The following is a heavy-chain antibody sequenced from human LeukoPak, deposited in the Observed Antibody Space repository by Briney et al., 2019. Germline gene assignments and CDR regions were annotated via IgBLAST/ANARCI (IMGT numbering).Heavy chain of an antibody. V-gene: IGHV4-59*12. CDR3: ARGVRRLDP. D-gene: IGHD4/OR15-4a*01. CDR2: IYYTGST. Sequence: SETLSLTCTVSGGSISSYHWSWIRQPPGKGLEWIGYIYYTGSTNYNPSLKSRVTISVDTSKNQFSLKLSSVTAADTAVYYCARGVRRLDPWGQGTLVTVSS. J-gene: IGHJ5*02. CDR1: GGSISSYH.